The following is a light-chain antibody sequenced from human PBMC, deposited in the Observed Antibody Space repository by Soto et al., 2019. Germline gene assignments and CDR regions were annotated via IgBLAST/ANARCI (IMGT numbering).Light chain of an antibody. J-gene: IGKJ1*01. Sequence: DIVMTQSPDSLAVSLGERATINCKSSQTFLDSSNNKDYLTWYQQKPGQPPKLLIYWASTREFGVPDRFSASGSGTDFTLTISSLQAEDVAVYYCHQYYSTPRTFGHGTKV. CDR3: HQYYSTPRT. CDR1: QTFLDSSNNKDY. CDR2: WAS. V-gene: IGKV4-1*01.